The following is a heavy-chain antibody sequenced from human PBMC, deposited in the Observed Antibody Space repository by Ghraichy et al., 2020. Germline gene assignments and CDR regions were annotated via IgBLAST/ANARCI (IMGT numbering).Heavy chain of an antibody. D-gene: IGHD5-12*01. CDR3: AGALNSGYDYGLSY. Sequence: ASVKVSCKASGYTFTGYYMHWVRQAPGQGLEWMGWINPNSGGTNYAQKFQGWVTMTRDTSISTAYMELSRLRSDDTAVYYCAGALNSGYDYGLSYWGQGTLVTVSS. J-gene: IGHJ4*02. CDR2: INPNSGGT. CDR1: GYTFTGYY. V-gene: IGHV1-2*04.